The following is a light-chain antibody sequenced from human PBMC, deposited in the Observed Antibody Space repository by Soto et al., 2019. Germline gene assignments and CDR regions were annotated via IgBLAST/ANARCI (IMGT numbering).Light chain of an antibody. CDR2: AAS. J-gene: IGKJ1*01. V-gene: IGKV1-39*01. CDR3: QQSYSPPPWT. CDR1: QSISSD. Sequence: DIQMTQSPSSLSASVGDRVTITCRASQSISSDLNWYQQKPGKAPKLLIYAASSLQSVVPSRFSGSGSGTDFTLTISSLQPDDFANYYCQQSYSPPPWTFGQGTKVEIK.